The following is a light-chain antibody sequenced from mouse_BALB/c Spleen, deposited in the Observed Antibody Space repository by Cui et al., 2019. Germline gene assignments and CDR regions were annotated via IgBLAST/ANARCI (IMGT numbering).Light chain of an antibody. CDR3: QQWSSNPLT. CDR1: SSVSY. CDR2: LTS. Sequence: QIVLTQPPALMSASPGEKVTMTCSASSSVSYMYWYQQKPRSSPKPWIYLTSNLASGGPARFSGSGSGTSYSLTISSMEAEDAATYYCQQWSSNPLTFGAGTKLELK. V-gene: IGKV4-68*01. J-gene: IGKJ5*01.